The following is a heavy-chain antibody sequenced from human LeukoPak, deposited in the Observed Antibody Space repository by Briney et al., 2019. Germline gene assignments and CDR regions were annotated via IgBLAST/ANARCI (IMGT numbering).Heavy chain of an antibody. V-gene: IGHV3-11*04. CDR1: GLTFRDYY. CDR2: ISSSGSSI. CDR3: ARGNRAFDY. D-gene: IGHD3-10*01. Sequence: GSRRLSCAAPGLTFRDYYMSWIRQAPGKGLEWVSYISSSGSSIYYADSVKGRFTISRDNVKSSLYLQMNSTRPDNTAVYYRARGNRAFDYWGQGPLVTVSS. J-gene: IGHJ4*02.